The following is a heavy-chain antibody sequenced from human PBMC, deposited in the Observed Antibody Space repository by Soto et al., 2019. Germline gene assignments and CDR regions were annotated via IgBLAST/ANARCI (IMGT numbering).Heavy chain of an antibody. CDR2: ISYDGSNK. CDR3: ARGKVAQGGDWFDP. CDR1: GFTFSSYA. J-gene: IGHJ5*02. D-gene: IGHD2-15*01. Sequence: PGVSLRLSCAASGFTFSSYAMHWVRQAPGKGLERVAVISYDGSNKYYADSVKVRFTISRDNSKNTLYLQMNSLRVEDTAVYYCARGKVAQGGDWFDPWGQGTRVTVAS. V-gene: IGHV3-30-3*01.